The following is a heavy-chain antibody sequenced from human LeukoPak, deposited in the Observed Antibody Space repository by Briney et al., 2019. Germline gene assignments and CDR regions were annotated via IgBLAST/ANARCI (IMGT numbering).Heavy chain of an antibody. CDR2: IYYSGST. J-gene: IGHJ4*02. CDR3: ARVRRTNGDYPFDY. D-gene: IGHD4-17*01. Sequence: PSETLSLTCTVSGGSISSSSYYWGWIRQPPGKGLEWIGSIYYSGSTYYNPSLKSRVTISVDTPKNQFSLKLSSVTAADTAVYYCARVRRTNGDYPFDYWGQGTLVTVSS. V-gene: IGHV4-39*07. CDR1: GGSISSSSYY.